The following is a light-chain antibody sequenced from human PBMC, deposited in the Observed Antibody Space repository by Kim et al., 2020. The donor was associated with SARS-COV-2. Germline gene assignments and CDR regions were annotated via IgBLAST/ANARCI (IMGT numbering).Light chain of an antibody. CDR1: SSTVGSNT. CDR3: ATWDDRLDVLM. Sequence: GQRITISCCGGSSTVGSNTVNWYQQFPGTAPKFLIDSNDRRPSGVSDRVSSSKSGTSASLAISGLQSEDEADYYCATWDDRLDVLMFGGGTQLTVL. J-gene: IGLJ3*02. CDR2: SND. V-gene: IGLV1-44*01.